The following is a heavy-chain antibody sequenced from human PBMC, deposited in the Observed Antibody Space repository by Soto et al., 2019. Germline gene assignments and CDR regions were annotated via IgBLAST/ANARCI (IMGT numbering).Heavy chain of an antibody. CDR3: AHSLIGYYYDSSGSNWFDP. D-gene: IGHD3-22*01. Sequence: SGPTLVNPTQTLTLTCTFSVFSLSTSGVGVGWIRQAPGKALEWLALIYWDDDKRYSPSLKSRLTITKDTSKNQVVLTMTNMDPVDTATYYCAHSLIGYYYDSSGSNWFDPRGQGTLVTVSS. CDR1: VFSLSTSGVG. CDR2: IYWDDDK. V-gene: IGHV2-5*02. J-gene: IGHJ5*02.